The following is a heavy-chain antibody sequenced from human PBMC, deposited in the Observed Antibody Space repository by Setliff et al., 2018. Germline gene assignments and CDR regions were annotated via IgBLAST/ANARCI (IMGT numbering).Heavy chain of an antibody. V-gene: IGHV1-3*01. Sequence: ASVKVSCKASGDTSTTYAIHWVRQAPGQGLEWMGWINAGNGNTKYSQKFQGRVTITRDTSASTAYMELSSLRSEDTAVYYCARGSNGGLGATPYYFDYWGPGTLVTVSS. CDR1: GDTSTTYA. D-gene: IGHD1-26*01. CDR2: INAGNGNT. J-gene: IGHJ4*02. CDR3: ARGSNGGLGATPYYFDY.